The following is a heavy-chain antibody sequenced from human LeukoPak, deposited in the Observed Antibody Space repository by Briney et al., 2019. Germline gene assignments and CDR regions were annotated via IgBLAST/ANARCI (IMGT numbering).Heavy chain of an antibody. CDR1: GYTFTSYG. CDR3: ARRRESSGLIFDY. V-gene: IGHV1-69*05. CDR2: IIPIFGTA. J-gene: IGHJ4*02. D-gene: IGHD6-19*01. Sequence: SVKVSCKTSGYTFTSYGIDWVRQAPGQGLEWMGRIIPIFGTANYAQKFQGRVTITTDESTSTAYMELSSLRSEDTAVYYCARRRESSGLIFDYWGQGTLVTVSS.